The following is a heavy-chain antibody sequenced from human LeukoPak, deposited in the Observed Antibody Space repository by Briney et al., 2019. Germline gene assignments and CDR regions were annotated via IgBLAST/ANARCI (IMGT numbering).Heavy chain of an antibody. CDR3: ARAGTPVVPAANSWFDP. V-gene: IGHV4-31*03. J-gene: IGHJ5*02. D-gene: IGHD2-2*01. Sequence: PSETLSLTCTVSGGAISSGVYYWTWVRQHPGKGLEWIGCIYNSGSTYYNPSLKSRVSLSVDTAKNQFSLRLSSVTAADTAVYYCARAGTPVVPAANSWFDPWGQGTLVTVSS. CDR2: IYNSGST. CDR1: GGAISSGVYY.